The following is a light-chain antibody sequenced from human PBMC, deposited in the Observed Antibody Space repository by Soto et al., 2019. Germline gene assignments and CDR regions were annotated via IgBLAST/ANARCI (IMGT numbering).Light chain of an antibody. CDR1: QSISSN. V-gene: IGKV3-11*01. J-gene: IGKJ5*01. Sequence: EIVMTQSPATLSVSPGEGATLSCRASQSISSNLAWYQQKPGQAPRLLIYGASNRATDIPARFSGSGSGTDFTLTISGLEPEDFAVYYCQQRSKWITFGQGPRLEIK. CDR2: GAS. CDR3: QQRSKWIT.